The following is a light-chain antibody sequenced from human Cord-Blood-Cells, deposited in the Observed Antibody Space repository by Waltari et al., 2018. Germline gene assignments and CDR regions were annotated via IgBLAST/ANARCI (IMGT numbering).Light chain of an antibody. CDR3: QQYNNWYT. CDR1: QSVSSN. J-gene: IGKJ2*01. CDR2: GAS. Sequence: EIVMTQSPATLSVSPGERATLSCRDSQSVSSNLAWYQQKPGQAHRLLIYGASTRATGIPARFSGSGSGTEFTLTISILQSEDFAVYYCQQYNNWYTFGQGTKLEIK. V-gene: IGKV3-15*01.